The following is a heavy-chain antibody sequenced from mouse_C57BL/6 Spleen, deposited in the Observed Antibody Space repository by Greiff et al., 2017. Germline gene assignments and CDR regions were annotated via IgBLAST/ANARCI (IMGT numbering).Heavy chain of an antibody. V-gene: IGHV5-4*01. CDR3: TSEDY. CDR1: GFTFSSYA. CDR2: ISHGGSYT. J-gene: IGHJ2*01. Sequence: EVHLVESGGGLVKPGGSLKLSCAASGFTFSSYAMSWVRQTPEKRLEWVATISHGGSYTYYTDNVKGRSTIARDNAKNNLYLQMSHLKSEDTAMYYCTSEDYWGQGTTLTVSS.